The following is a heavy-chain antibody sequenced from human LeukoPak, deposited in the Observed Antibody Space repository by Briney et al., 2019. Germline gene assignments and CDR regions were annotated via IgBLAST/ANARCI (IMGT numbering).Heavy chain of an antibody. Sequence: PGGSLRLSCAASGFTFSTYAMSWIRQPPGKGLEWIGYIYYSGSTNYNPSLKSRVTISVDTSKNQFSLKLSSVTAADTAVYYCARERAGGYSSSWYDRWFDPWGQGTLVTVSS. CDR2: IYYSGST. D-gene: IGHD6-13*01. V-gene: IGHV4-59*01. J-gene: IGHJ5*02. CDR3: ARERAGGYSSSWYDRWFDP. CDR1: GFTFSTYA.